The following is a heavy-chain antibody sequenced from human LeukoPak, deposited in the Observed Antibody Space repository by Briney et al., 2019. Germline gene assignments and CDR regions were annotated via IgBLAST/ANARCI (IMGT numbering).Heavy chain of an antibody. CDR3: ARNFGVATFDY. Sequence: SETLSLTCTVSGASISSSYWSWIRQSPGKGLEWIGYIYHTGSTNYNPSLESRVTMSVDRSKNQFSLKLSSVTAADTAVYYCARNFGVATFDYWGQGTLVTVSS. V-gene: IGHV4-59*12. D-gene: IGHD3-3*01. CDR2: IYHTGST. J-gene: IGHJ4*02. CDR1: GASISSSY.